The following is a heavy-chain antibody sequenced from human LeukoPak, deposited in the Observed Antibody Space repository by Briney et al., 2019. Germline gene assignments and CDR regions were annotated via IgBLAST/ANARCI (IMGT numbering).Heavy chain of an antibody. CDR3: ARRCSGGSCYYYFDY. Sequence: SETLSLTCTVSGGSISSYYWSWIRQPPGKGLEWIGYIYYSGSTNYNPSLKSRVTISEDTSKNQFSLKPSSVTAADTAVYYCARRCSGGSCYYYFDYRGQGTLVTVSS. CDR1: GGSISSYY. D-gene: IGHD2-15*01. CDR2: IYYSGST. J-gene: IGHJ4*02. V-gene: IGHV4-59*01.